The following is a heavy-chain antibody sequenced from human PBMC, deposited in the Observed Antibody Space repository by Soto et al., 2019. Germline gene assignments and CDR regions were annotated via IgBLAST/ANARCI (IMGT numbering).Heavy chain of an antibody. D-gene: IGHD6-25*01. CDR1: GYIFSDYW. Sequence: LGESLKISCQTSGYIFSDYWIGWVRQMPGKGLEWMAIIHPGGSHIRYSPSFEGHVTISADKSISTAFLQWSSLNASDSAMYYCARRGAWDSGTWPFDYWGQGTLVTVSS. V-gene: IGHV5-51*01. J-gene: IGHJ4*02. CDR3: ARRGAWDSGTWPFDY. CDR2: IHPGGSHI.